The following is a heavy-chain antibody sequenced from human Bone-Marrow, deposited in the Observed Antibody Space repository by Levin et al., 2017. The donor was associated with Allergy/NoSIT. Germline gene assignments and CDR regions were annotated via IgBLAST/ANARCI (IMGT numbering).Heavy chain of an antibody. CDR2: ISGSGGST. V-gene: IGHV3-23*01. D-gene: IGHD5-24*01. Sequence: SCAASGFTFSSYAMSWVRQAPGKGLEWVSAISGSGGSTYYADSVKGRFTISRDNPKNTLYLQMNSLRAEDTAVYYCAKISPKVRLHLFDYWGQGTLVTVSS. J-gene: IGHJ4*02. CDR3: AKISPKVRLHLFDY. CDR1: GFTFSSYA.